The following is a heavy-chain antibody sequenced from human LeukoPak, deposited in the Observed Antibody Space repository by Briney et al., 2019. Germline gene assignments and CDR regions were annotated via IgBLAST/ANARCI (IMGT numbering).Heavy chain of an antibody. D-gene: IGHD3-22*01. J-gene: IGHJ4*02. Sequence: GGSLRLSCAASGFTFSSYSMNWVRQAPGKGLEWVSSISSSSSYIYYADSVRGRFTISRDNAKNSLYLQMNSLRAEDTAVYYCARVITMIVGLSGWGQGTLVTVSS. CDR3: ARVITMIVGLSG. CDR2: ISSSSSYI. V-gene: IGHV3-21*01. CDR1: GFTFSSYS.